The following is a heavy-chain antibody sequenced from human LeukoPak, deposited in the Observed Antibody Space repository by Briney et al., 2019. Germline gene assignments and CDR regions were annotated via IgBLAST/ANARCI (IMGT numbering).Heavy chain of an antibody. D-gene: IGHD5-24*01. CDR1: RFTFSNYG. Sequence: GGALRLSPATSRFTFSNYGMHWVRQAPGKGRGSVAFIPYDGSNKDYADSVRGRFTISRDTSKNALYLHMNTPRAQDPGVYYYSKDGYNYSDYWGRGTLVTVSS. V-gene: IGHV3-30*02. J-gene: IGHJ4*02. CDR2: IPYDGSNK. CDR3: SKDGYNYSDY.